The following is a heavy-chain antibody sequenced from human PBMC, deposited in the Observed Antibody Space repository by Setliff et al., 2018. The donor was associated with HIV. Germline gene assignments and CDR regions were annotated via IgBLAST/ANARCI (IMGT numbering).Heavy chain of an antibody. CDR2: INPNTGDT. J-gene: IGHJ3*02. CDR3: ARDHSYCSRTSCYHTTVVTIDAFDI. D-gene: IGHD2-2*01. Sequence: ASVKVSCKASGYTFTAYNIQWVRQAPGQGLEWVGWINPNTGDTSYAENLQGWVTLTRDTSISTAYLEVRSDDTAVYYCARDHSYCSRTSCYHTTVVTIDAFDIWG. V-gene: IGHV1-2*04. CDR1: GYTFTAYN.